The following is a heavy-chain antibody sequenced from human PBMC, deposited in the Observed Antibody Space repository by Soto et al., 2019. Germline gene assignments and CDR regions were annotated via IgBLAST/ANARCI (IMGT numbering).Heavy chain of an antibody. D-gene: IGHD3-16*01. J-gene: IGHJ2*01. CDR1: GFTFGSYD. Sequence: EVQLLESGGGLVQPGGSLRLSCAASGFTFGSYDMSWVRQAPGKGLEWVSTINPGGGDTYYTGSVKGRFTISRDNSNNTLHLQVNSLRADDTALSYCAQSCSGFGPYWYFDLWGRGTLVTVSS. V-gene: IGHV3-23*01. CDR3: AQSCSGFGPYWYFDL. CDR2: INPGGGDT.